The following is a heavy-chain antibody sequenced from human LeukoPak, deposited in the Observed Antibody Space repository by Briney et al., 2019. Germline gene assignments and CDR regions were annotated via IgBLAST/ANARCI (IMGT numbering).Heavy chain of an antibody. D-gene: IGHD1-26*01. CDR2: INHSGST. CDR3: ARGPIGKGSLSFDY. Sequence: SETLSLTCTVSGGSISSSSYYWGWIRQPPGKGLEWIGEINHSGSTNYNPSLKSRVTISVDTSKNQFSLKLSSVTAADTAAYYCARGPIGKGSLSFDYWGQGTLVIVSS. V-gene: IGHV4-39*07. J-gene: IGHJ4*02. CDR1: GGSISSSSYY.